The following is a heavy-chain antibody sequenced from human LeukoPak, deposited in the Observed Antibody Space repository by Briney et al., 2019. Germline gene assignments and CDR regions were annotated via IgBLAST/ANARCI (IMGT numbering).Heavy chain of an antibody. V-gene: IGHV3-21*01. CDR2: ISVGSNYM. D-gene: IGHD3-22*01. Sequence: GGSLRLSCAASGYTFSSYSINWVRQAPGKGLEWVSSISVGSNYMYYADSVRGRFSISRDDARNSLYLQMDSLRGDDTAVYYCARLRRNSDRSGYYHYYDYWGQGTLVTVSS. CDR1: GYTFSSYS. CDR3: ARLRRNSDRSGYYHYYDY. J-gene: IGHJ4*02.